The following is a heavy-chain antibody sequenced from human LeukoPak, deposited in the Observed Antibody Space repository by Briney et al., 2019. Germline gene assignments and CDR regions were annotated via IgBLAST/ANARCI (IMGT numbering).Heavy chain of an antibody. Sequence: SETLSLTCTVSGDSISQSNYYWGWLRQPPGKALEWLGSIYSSGSTYYDPPLKSRITVSADMSKNQFSLKVTSVTAADTAVYYCARVNVCPRCHFDYWGQGTLVTVSS. CDR3: ARVNVCPRCHFDY. CDR2: IYSSGST. D-gene: IGHD3-16*01. J-gene: IGHJ4*02. V-gene: IGHV4-39*01. CDR1: GDSISQSNYY.